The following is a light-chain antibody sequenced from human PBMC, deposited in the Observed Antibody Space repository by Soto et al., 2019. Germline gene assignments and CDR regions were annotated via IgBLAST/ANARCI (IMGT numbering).Light chain of an antibody. CDR1: QSVRSN. Sequence: EILMTQSPATLSVSPGERATLSCRASQSVRSNLAWYQQKPGQAPRLLIFGATTRATGMPARFSGSGSGTEFTLTISSLQSEDFAVYYCQQYNDWPRRTFGQGTKVDIK. J-gene: IGKJ2*02. V-gene: IGKV3-15*01. CDR2: GAT. CDR3: QQYNDWPRRT.